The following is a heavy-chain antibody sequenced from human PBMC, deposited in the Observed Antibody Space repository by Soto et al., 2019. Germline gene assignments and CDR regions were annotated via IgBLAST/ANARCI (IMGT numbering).Heavy chain of an antibody. CDR2: IYYSGST. CDR3: ARGSYSGSYPFDY. D-gene: IGHD1-26*01. CDR1: GGSISSGGYY. V-gene: IGHV4-31*03. J-gene: IGHJ4*02. Sequence: QVQLQESGPGLVKPSQTLSLTCTVSGGSISSGGYYWSWIRQHPGKGLGWIGYIYYSGSTYYNPSLKSRVTISVDTSKNQFSLKLSSVTAADTAVYYCARGSYSGSYPFDYWGQGTLVTVSS.